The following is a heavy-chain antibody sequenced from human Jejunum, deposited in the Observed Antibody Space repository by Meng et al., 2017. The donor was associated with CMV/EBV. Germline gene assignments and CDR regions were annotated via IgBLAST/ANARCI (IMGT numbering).Heavy chain of an antibody. J-gene: IGHJ3*02. CDR3: ASLPTTVSTDDAFDI. CDR1: SVSSAYYY. D-gene: IGHD4-17*01. Sequence: SVSSAYYYWSWIRQPPGKELEFIGYIYYSGSTNYNPSLKSRVTISVDTSKNQFSLKLSSVTATDTAVYYCASLPTTVSTDDAFDIWGRGTMVTVSS. V-gene: IGHV4-61*01. CDR2: IYYSGST.